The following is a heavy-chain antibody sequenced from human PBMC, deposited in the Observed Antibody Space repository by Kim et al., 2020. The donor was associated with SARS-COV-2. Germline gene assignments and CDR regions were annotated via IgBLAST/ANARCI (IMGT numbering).Heavy chain of an antibody. V-gene: IGHV3-23*01. CDR3: AKVLEQWRASVDYFDY. D-gene: IGHD6-19*01. CDR1: GFTFSSYA. J-gene: IGHJ4*02. Sequence: GGSLRLSCAASGFTFSSYAMSWVRQAPGKGLEWVSAISGSGGSTYYADSVKGRFTISRDNSKNTLYLQMNSLRAEDTAVYYCAKVLEQWRASVDYFDYWGQGTLVTVSS. CDR2: ISGSGGST.